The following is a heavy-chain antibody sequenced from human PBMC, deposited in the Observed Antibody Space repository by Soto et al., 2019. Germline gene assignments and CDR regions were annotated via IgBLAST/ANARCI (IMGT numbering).Heavy chain of an antibody. V-gene: IGHV4-34*01. D-gene: IGHD3-3*01. Sequence: PLETLSLPCAVYGGSFSGYYLNWIRQPPGKGLEWIGEIDHSGYTNYNPSLKSRVTISVDTSKNQFSLRLTSVTAADTAVYYCARVRDWFDPWGQGTLVTVSS. CDR2: IDHSGYT. CDR3: ARVRDWFDP. J-gene: IGHJ5*02. CDR1: GGSFSGYY.